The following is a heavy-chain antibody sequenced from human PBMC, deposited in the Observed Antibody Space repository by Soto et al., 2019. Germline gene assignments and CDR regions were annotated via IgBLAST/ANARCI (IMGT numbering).Heavy chain of an antibody. CDR3: ARGSRIAANFY. CDR1: GGSFSGYY. V-gene: IGHV4-34*01. J-gene: IGHJ4*02. CDR2: INHSGST. D-gene: IGHD6-25*01. Sequence: LALTCAVYGGSFSGYYWSWIRQPPGKGLEWIGEINHSGSTNYNPSLKSRVTISVDTSKNQFSLKLSSVTAADTAVYYCARGSRIAANFYWGQGTLVTVSS.